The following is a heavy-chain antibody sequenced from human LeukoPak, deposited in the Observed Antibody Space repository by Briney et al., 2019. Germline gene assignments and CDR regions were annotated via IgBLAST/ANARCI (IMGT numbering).Heavy chain of an antibody. CDR2: INSDGSST. CDR3: ASGFRYGHY. CDR1: GFTFSSYG. V-gene: IGHV3-74*01. D-gene: IGHD3-9*01. Sequence: GGSLRLSCSASGFTFSSYGMHWVRQAPGKGLVWVSRINSDGSSTSYADSVKGRFTIYRDNAKNTLYLQMNSLRAEDTAVYYCASGFRYGHYWGQGTLVTVSS. J-gene: IGHJ4*02.